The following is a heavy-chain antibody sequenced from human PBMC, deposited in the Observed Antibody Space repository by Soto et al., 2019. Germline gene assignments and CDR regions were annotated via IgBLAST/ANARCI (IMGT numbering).Heavy chain of an antibody. CDR3: ARLTWVQLRGPKYYFDY. CDR1: GFSFSSYG. V-gene: IGHV3-30*02. D-gene: IGHD5-12*01. J-gene: IGHJ4*02. CDR2: IWFDGSNK. Sequence: GGSLILSCAASGFSFSSYGMHWFRQAPGKGLEWVALIWFDGSNKHYTDSVKGRFTITKDTSKNQVVLTMTNMDPVDTATYYCARLTWVQLRGPKYYFDYWGQGTLVTVSS.